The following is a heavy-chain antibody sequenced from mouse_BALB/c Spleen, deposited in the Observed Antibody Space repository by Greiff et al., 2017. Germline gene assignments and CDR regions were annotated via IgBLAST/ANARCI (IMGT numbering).Heavy chain of an antibody. J-gene: IGHJ4*01. V-gene: IGHV2-9*02. D-gene: IGHD2-10*01. Sequence: VNVVESGPGLVAPSQSLSITCTVSGFSLTSYGVHWVRQPPGKGLEWLGVIWAGGSTNYNSALMSRLSISKDNSKSQVFLKMNSLQTDDTVMYYCARALLSDAMDYWGQGTSVTVSS. CDR2: IWAGGST. CDR3: ARALLSDAMDY. CDR1: GFSLTSYG.